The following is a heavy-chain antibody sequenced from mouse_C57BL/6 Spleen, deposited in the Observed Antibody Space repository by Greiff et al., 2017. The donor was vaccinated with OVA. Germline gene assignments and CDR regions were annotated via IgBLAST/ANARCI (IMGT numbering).Heavy chain of an antibody. D-gene: IGHD2-3*01. CDR2: IYPRDGST. Sequence: VKLLESDAELVKPGASVKISCKVSGYTFTDHTIHWMKQRPEQGLEWIGYIYPRDGSTKYNEKFKGKATLTADKSSSTAYMQLNSLTSEDSAVYFCARGIYDGYYDFDYWGQGTTLTVSS. J-gene: IGHJ2*01. V-gene: IGHV1-78*01. CDR1: GYTFTDHT. CDR3: ARGIYDGYYDFDY.